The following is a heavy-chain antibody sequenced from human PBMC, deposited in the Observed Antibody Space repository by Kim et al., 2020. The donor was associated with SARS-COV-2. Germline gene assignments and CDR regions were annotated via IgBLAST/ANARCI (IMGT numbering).Heavy chain of an antibody. V-gene: IGHV3-33*05. CDR3: ARDTYFDWLLSPEGNDAFDI. CDR2: ISYDGSNK. CDR1: GFTFSSYG. Sequence: GGSLRLSCAASGFTFSSYGMHWVRQAPGKGLEWVAVISYDGSNKYYADSVKGRFTISRDNSKNTLYLQMNSLRAEDTAVYYCARDTYFDWLLSPEGNDAFDIWGQGTMVTVSS. D-gene: IGHD3-9*01. J-gene: IGHJ3*02.